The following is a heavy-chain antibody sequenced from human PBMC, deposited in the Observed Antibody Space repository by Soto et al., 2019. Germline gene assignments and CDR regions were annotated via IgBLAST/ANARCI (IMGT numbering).Heavy chain of an antibody. J-gene: IGHJ4*02. Sequence: ASVKVSCKASGGTFSSYTISWVRQAPGQGLEWMGRIIPIIGIANYAQKFQGRVTITADKSTSTAYMELSSLRSEDTAVYYCARGYGGPTSHFDYWGQGTLVTVSS. CDR1: GGTFSSYT. CDR3: ARGYGGPTSHFDY. CDR2: IIPIIGIA. D-gene: IGHD4-17*01. V-gene: IGHV1-69*02.